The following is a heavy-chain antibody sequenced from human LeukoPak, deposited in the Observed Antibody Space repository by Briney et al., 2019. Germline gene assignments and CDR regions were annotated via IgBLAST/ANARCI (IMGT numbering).Heavy chain of an antibody. D-gene: IGHD3-10*02. CDR2: IYYSGTP. J-gene: IGHJ4*02. CDR3: ARLSSGSYVY. V-gene: IGHV4-31*03. Sequence: PSETLSLTCTVSGGSISSGGYYWSWIRQHPGKGLEWIGYIYYSGTPYYNPSLKSRVTISVATSKNQFSLKLSSVTAADTAVYYCARLSSGSYVYWGRGTLVTVSS. CDR1: GGSISSGGYY.